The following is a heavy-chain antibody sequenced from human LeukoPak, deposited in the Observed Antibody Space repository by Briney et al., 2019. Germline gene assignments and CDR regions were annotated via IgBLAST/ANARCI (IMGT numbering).Heavy chain of an antibody. CDR3: ARDTRHRYCSSASCYRGWFDP. Sequence: ASVKVSCKASGYTFSTYYMHWVRQAPGQGLEWMGIINPSAGSTTYAQKFQGRVTITADESTSTAYMELSSLRSEDTAVYYCARDTRHRYCSSASCYRGWFDPWGQGTLVTVSS. J-gene: IGHJ5*02. V-gene: IGHV1-46*01. CDR1: GYTFSTYY. D-gene: IGHD2-2*01. CDR2: INPSAGST.